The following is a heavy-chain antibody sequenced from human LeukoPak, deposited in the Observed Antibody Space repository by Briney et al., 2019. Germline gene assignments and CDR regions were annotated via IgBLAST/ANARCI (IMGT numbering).Heavy chain of an antibody. J-gene: IGHJ6*02. D-gene: IGHD5-18*01. V-gene: IGHV4-59*01. CDR3: ARDGDTYGYYYYGLDV. Sequence: SETLSLTCTVSGGSISSYYWSWIRQPPGKGLGWMGYIYYSGSTNYNPSLKSRVTISVDTSKNQFSLKLSSVTAADTAVYYCARDGDTYGYYYYGLDVWGQGTTVTVSS. CDR1: GGSISSYY. CDR2: IYYSGST.